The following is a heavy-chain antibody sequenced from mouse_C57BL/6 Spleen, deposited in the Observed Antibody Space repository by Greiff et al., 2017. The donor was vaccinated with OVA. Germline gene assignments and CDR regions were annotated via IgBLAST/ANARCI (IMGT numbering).Heavy chain of an antibody. CDR1: GYSFTGYF. Sequence: VQLKQSGPELVKPGDSVKISCKASGYSFTGYFMNWVMQSHGKSLEWIGRINPYNGDTFYNQKFKGKATLTVDKSSSTAHMELRSLTSEDSAVYYCAREGILYYYGSSLYAMDYWGQGTSVTVSS. D-gene: IGHD1-1*01. CDR2: INPYNGDT. V-gene: IGHV1-20*01. J-gene: IGHJ4*01. CDR3: AREGILYYYGSSLYAMDY.